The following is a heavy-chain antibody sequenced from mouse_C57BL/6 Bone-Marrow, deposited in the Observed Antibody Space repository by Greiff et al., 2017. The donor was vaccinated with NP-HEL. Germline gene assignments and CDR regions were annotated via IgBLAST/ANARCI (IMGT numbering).Heavy chain of an antibody. Sequence: EVKLMESGGGLVKPGGSLKLSCAASGFTFSSYAMSWVRQTPEKRLEWVATISDGGSYTYYPDNVKGRFTISRDNAKNNLYLQMSHLKSEDTAMYYCARGWLLRDYWGQGSTLTVSS. D-gene: IGHD2-3*01. CDR1: GFTFSSYA. J-gene: IGHJ2*01. V-gene: IGHV5-4*03. CDR2: ISDGGSYT. CDR3: ARGWLLRDY.